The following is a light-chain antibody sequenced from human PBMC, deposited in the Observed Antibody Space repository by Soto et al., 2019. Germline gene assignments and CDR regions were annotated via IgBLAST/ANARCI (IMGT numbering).Light chain of an antibody. CDR2: DAT. V-gene: IGKV3-11*01. CDR1: QSVSTY. Sequence: EIVLTQSPATLSLSPGERVTLSCRASQSVSTYLAWYQQKPGQAPRVLIYDATNRATGIPARFSGSGSGTDFTLTISNLEPEDFAVYYCQQRGDWPLYTFGQGTKLEIK. J-gene: IGKJ2*01. CDR3: QQRGDWPLYT.